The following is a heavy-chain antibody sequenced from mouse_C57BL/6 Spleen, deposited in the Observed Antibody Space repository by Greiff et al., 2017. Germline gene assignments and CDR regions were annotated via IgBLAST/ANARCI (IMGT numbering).Heavy chain of an antibody. J-gene: IGHJ3*01. Sequence: EVKLQESGGGLVQPGGSLKLSCAASGFTFSDYGMAWVRQAPRKGPEWVAFISNLAYSIYYADTVTGRFPISRENAKNTLYLEMSSLRSEDTAMYYCAREGYEDYDASWFAYWGQGTLVTVSA. CDR1: GFTFSDYG. V-gene: IGHV5-15*01. D-gene: IGHD2-4*01. CDR3: AREGYEDYDASWFAY. CDR2: ISNLAYSI.